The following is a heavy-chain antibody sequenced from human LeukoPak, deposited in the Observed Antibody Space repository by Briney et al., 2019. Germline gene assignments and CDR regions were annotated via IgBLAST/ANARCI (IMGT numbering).Heavy chain of an antibody. CDR2: ISTSGIT. J-gene: IGHJ4*02. CDR3: AREASIASAGWISDY. Sequence: SETLSLTCTVSGGSINSNYWTWIRQPAGKGLEWIGRISTSGITNYSPSLKSRVTISLDKSKNQFSLILASVTAADTALYYCAREASIASAGWISDYWGQGTLVTVSS. CDR1: GGSINSNY. V-gene: IGHV4-4*07. D-gene: IGHD6-13*01.